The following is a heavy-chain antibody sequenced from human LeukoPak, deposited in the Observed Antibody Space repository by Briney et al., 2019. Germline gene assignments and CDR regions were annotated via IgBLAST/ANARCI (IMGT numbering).Heavy chain of an antibody. CDR3: TYASG. CDR2: IRYDGSNK. CDR1: GSTFSNYG. V-gene: IGHV3-30*02. J-gene: IGHJ4*02. Sequence: GGSLRLSCAASGSTFSNYGMHWVRQAPGKGLEWVALIRYDGSNKYYADSVKGRFTISRDNSKNTLYLQMNSLRADDTGVYYCTYASGWGQGTLVTVSS.